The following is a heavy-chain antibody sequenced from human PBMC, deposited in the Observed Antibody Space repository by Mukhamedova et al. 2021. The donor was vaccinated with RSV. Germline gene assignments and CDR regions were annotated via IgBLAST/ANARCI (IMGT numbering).Heavy chain of an antibody. J-gene: IGHJ4*02. CDR2: IWYDGSNI. Sequence: VRQAPGKGLEWVAVIWYDGSNIYYADSVKGRFTISRDNSKNTLYLQMNSLRAEDTAVYYCARALGVRGPFDYWGQGTLVTVSS. V-gene: IGHV3-33*01. D-gene: IGHD1-26*01. CDR3: ARALGVRGPFDY.